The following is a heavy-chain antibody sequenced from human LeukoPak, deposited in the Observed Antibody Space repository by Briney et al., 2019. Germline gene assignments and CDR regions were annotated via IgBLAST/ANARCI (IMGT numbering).Heavy chain of an antibody. D-gene: IGHD3-22*01. CDR3: ARGLRYYDSTFQPLVAFDI. J-gene: IGHJ3*02. Sequence: SETLSLTCAVYGGSISGYYWSWIRQPPGKGLEWIGEINHSGSTNYNPSLKSRVTISVDTSKNQFSLKLSSVTAADTAVYYCARGLRYYDSTFQPLVAFDIWGEGT. CDR2: INHSGST. CDR1: GGSISGYY. V-gene: IGHV4-34*01.